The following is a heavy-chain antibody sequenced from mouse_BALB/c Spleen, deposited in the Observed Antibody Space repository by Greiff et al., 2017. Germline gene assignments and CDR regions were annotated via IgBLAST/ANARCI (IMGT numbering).Heavy chain of an antibody. CDR1: GFNIKDYY. CDR3: NAPPYYFDY. Sequence: VQLKQSGAELVRSGASVKLSCTASGFNIKDYYMHWVKQRPEQGLEWIGWIDPENGDTEYAPKFQGKATMTADTSSNTAYLQLSSLTSEDTAVYYCNAPPYYFDYWGQGTTLTVSS. CDR2: IDPENGDT. V-gene: IGHV14-4*02. J-gene: IGHJ2*01.